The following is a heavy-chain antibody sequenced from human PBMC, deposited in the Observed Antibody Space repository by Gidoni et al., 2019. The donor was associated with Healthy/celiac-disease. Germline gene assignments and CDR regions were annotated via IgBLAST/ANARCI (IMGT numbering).Heavy chain of an antibody. Sequence: QVQLVESGGGVVQPGRSLRLSCAAPGFTFRSDAMHWVRQAPGKGLEWVAVISYDGSKKYYADSVKGRFTISRDNSKNTLYLQMNSLRAEDTAVYYCARELAVAGVAFDIWGQGTMVTVSS. CDR3: ARELAVAGVAFDI. J-gene: IGHJ3*02. CDR1: GFTFRSDA. V-gene: IGHV3-30*01. CDR2: ISYDGSKK. D-gene: IGHD6-19*01.